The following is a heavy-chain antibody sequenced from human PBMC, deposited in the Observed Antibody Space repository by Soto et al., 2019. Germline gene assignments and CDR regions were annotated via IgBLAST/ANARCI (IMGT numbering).Heavy chain of an antibody. D-gene: IGHD6-13*01. J-gene: IGHJ4*02. CDR1: VFTFSVFD. CDR2: IGTAGDT. Sequence: LRLSCEASVFTFSVFDRHCVRQPTGKGLEWVSSIGTAGDTYYAVSVKGRFTISRDNAKNSLSLQMNSLRAGDMAVYFCAKSQEIGTHFFDSWGQGTQVTVSS. CDR3: AKSQEIGTHFFDS. V-gene: IGHV3-13*01.